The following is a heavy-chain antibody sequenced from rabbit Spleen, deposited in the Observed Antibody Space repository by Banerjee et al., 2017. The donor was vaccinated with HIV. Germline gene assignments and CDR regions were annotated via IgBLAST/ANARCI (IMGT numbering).Heavy chain of an antibody. D-gene: IGHD8-1*01. CDR1: GFSFNSGYD. V-gene: IGHV1S40*01. Sequence: QSLEESGGDLVKPGASLTLTCKASGFSFNSGYDMCWVRQAPGKGLEWIACIYAGSSGSTYSATWAKGRFTISKTSSTTVTLQMTSLTVADTATYFCARDAGTSFSTYGMDLWGPGTLVTV. CDR2: IYAGSSGST. J-gene: IGHJ6*01. CDR3: ARDAGTSFSTYGMDL.